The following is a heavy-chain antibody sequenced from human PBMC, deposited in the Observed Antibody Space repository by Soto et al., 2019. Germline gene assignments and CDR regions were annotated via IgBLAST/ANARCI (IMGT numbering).Heavy chain of an antibody. D-gene: IGHD6-6*01. CDR3: AREYSSSSGYYYYYGMDV. Sequence: QVQLVQSGAEVKKPGSSVKVSCKASGGTFSSYAISWVRQAPGQGLEWMGGIIPIFGTANYAQKFQGRVTITADKSTSTAYMELSSLRSEDTVVYYCAREYSSSSGYYYYYGMDVWGQGTTVTVSS. J-gene: IGHJ6*02. CDR2: IIPIFGTA. V-gene: IGHV1-69*06. CDR1: GGTFSSYA.